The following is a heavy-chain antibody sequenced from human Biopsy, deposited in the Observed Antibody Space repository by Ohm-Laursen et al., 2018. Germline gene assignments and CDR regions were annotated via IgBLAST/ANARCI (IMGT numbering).Heavy chain of an antibody. CDR3: ARDPHGEGRDYGSYFDY. Sequence: ASVKVSCKTSGYTFTTYGLSWVRQAPGQGLEWMGWISTYNRNTNYAQKLQGRVTMTTDTSTTTAYMDLRGLRSDDTAVYYCARDPHGEGRDYGSYFDYWGQGTLVTVSS. CDR1: GYTFTTYG. CDR2: ISTYNRNT. J-gene: IGHJ4*02. V-gene: IGHV1-18*01. D-gene: IGHD4-17*01.